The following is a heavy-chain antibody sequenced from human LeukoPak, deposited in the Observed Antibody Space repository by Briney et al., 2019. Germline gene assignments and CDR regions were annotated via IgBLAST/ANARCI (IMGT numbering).Heavy chain of an antibody. CDR3: ARGGRLVDDAFDI. D-gene: IGHD3-9*01. V-gene: IGHV1-2*02. Sequence: ASVKVSCKASGYTFTGYYIHWVRQAPGQGLEWMGWINPSTGGTNYAQKFQGRVTMTRDTSISTAYMELSRLRSDDTAVYFCARGGRLVDDAFDIWGQGTMVTVSS. J-gene: IGHJ3*02. CDR1: GYTFTGYY. CDR2: INPSTGGT.